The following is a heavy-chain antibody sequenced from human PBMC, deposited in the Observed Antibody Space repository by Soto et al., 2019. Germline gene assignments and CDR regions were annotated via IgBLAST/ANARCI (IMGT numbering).Heavy chain of an antibody. V-gene: IGHV4-39*01. CDR3: ARLLWFITGTPGRRVGWCDP. J-gene: IGHJ5*02. Sequence: PSDTLSLTCSVSGGSIRSSGFYWGWVRQPPGKGLEWIGSLSYTGSPSYNPSLKNRVTISGDMSKNQLSLKLDSVSAADTASYYCARLLWFITGTPGRRVGWCDPWGHGALLSV. CDR2: LSYTGSP. CDR1: GGSIRSSGFY. D-gene: IGHD1-20*01.